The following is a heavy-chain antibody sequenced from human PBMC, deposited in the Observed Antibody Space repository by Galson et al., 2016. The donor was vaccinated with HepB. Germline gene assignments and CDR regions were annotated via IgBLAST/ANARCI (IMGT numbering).Heavy chain of an antibody. CDR3: ARTAGDNFDS. V-gene: IGHV4-59*02. D-gene: IGHD2-21*02. CDR2: IYYSGSA. J-gene: IGHJ4*02. CDR1: GLSVSSDY. Sequence: LRLSCAASGLSVSSDYWSWIRRPPGKGLEWIGYIYYSGSANYNPSLKSRVTISVDTSKNQFSLRLYSVTAADTAVYYCARTAGDNFDSWGQGTLVTVSS.